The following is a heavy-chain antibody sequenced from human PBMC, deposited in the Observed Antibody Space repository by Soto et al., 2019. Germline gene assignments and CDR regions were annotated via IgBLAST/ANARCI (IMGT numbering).Heavy chain of an antibody. Sequence: SETLSLTSTVSGGSISSYYWSWIRQPPGKGLEWIGYIYYSGSTNYNPSLKSRVTISVDTSKNQFSLKLSSVTAADTAVYYCARDNAYSSSGWFDPWGQGTLVTVSS. CDR2: IYYSGST. CDR3: ARDNAYSSSGWFDP. J-gene: IGHJ5*02. V-gene: IGHV4-59*01. D-gene: IGHD6-6*01. CDR1: GGSISSYY.